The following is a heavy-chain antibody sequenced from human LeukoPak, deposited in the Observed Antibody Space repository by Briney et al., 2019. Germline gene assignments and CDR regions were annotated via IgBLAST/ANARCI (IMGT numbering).Heavy chain of an antibody. V-gene: IGHV3-7*01. D-gene: IGHD6-6*01. J-gene: IGHJ4*02. CDR2: MRQDGNEK. CDR3: ARDRSIAPFH. Sequence: GGSLRLSCVASGFTFSSYWMTWVRQAPGKGLEWVANMRQDGNEKYYVDSVRGRFTISRDNAKNSLYLQMNSLRAEDTAVYYCARDRSIAPFHGGQGTLVTVSS. CDR1: GFTFSSYW.